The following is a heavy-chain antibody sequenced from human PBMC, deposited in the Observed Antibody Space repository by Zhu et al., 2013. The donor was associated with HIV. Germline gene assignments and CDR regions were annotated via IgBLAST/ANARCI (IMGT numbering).Heavy chain of an antibody. CDR2: IIPILGIA. CDR1: GGTFSSYT. CDR3: ARGDRWLQWSFDY. Sequence: QVQLVQSGAEVKKPGSSVKVSCKASGGTFSSYTISWVRQAPGQGLEWMGRIIPILGIANYAQKFQGRVTITADKSTSTAYMELSSLRSEDTAVYYCARGDRWLQWSFDYWGQGTLVTVSS. D-gene: IGHD5-12*01. J-gene: IGHJ4*02. V-gene: IGHV1-69*02.